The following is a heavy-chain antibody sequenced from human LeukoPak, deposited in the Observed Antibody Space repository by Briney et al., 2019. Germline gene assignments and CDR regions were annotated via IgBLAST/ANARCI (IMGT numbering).Heavy chain of an antibody. CDR1: GFTFSSYA. CDR2: ISGSGGST. J-gene: IGHJ4*02. Sequence: GGSLRLSCAASGFTFSSYAMSWVRQAPGKGLEWVSAISGSGGSTYYADSVKGRFTISRDNSRNTLYLQMNSLRAEDTAVYYCAKRGYYDSSGYYYEVGDYWGQGTLVTVSS. D-gene: IGHD3-22*01. V-gene: IGHV3-23*01. CDR3: AKRGYYDSSGYYYEVGDY.